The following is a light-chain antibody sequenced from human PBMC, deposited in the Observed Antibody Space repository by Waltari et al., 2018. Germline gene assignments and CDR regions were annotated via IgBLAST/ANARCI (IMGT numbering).Light chain of an antibody. V-gene: IGLV3-25*03. Sequence: HELTQPPSVSVSPGQTARITCSGDILSKQYTSWFQQKPGQAPVLVIFKDTGRPSGIPERFSGSSSGTTVTLTISEVQADDEADYYCQSTDSTETFVEFGGGTKLTVV. CDR2: KDT. CDR1: ILSKQY. CDR3: QSTDSTETFVE. J-gene: IGLJ2*01.